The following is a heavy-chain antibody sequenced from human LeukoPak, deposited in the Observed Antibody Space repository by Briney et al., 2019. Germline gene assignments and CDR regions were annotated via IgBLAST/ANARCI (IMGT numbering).Heavy chain of an antibody. D-gene: IGHD3-10*01. Sequence: GGSLRLSCAASGFTFSSYAMHWVRQAPGKGLEYVSAISSNGGSTYYANSVKGRFTISRDNSKNTLYLQMGSLRAEDMAMYYCARGPLEHYYGSGNHFDYWGQGTLVTVSS. CDR3: ARGPLEHYYGSGNHFDY. V-gene: IGHV3-64*01. CDR2: ISSNGGST. J-gene: IGHJ4*02. CDR1: GFTFSSYA.